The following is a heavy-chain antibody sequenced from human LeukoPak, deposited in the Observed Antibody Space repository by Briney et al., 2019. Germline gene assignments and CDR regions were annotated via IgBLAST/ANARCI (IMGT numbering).Heavy chain of an antibody. CDR3: ARVLLGSSPKFDY. Sequence: GASVKVSCKASGYSFIDYYMNWVRQAPGQGLEWMGWINPNSGGTNYAQKFQGRVTMTRDTSITTAYMELSRLTSDDTAVYYCARVLLGSSPKFDYWGQGTLVTVSS. J-gene: IGHJ4*02. D-gene: IGHD6-13*01. V-gene: IGHV1-2*02. CDR2: INPNSGGT. CDR1: GYSFIDYY.